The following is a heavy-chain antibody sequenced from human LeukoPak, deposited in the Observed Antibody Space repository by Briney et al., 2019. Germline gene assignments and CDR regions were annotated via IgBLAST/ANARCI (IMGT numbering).Heavy chain of an antibody. CDR2: IIPIFGTA. J-gene: IGHJ4*02. V-gene: IGHV1-69*05. D-gene: IGHD2-21*02. CDR1: GGTFSSYA. CDR3: ARGPLGLRYYFDY. Sequence: SVKVSCKASGGTFSSYAISWVRQAPGQGLEWMGGIIPIFGTANYAQKFQGRVTITTDESTSTAYMELSSLRSEDTAVYYCARGPLGLRYYFDYWGQGTLVTVSS.